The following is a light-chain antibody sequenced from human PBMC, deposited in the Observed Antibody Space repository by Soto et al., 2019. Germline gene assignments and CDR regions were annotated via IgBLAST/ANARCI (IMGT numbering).Light chain of an antibody. Sequence: QSALTQPPSVSGPPGQSVTISCSGTINDVTAYYRVSWYQKTPGTAPKLMIYEVSNRPSGVPDRFSGSRYCNRASLTISGLQPEDEGDYYCSVYTRTSTYVFGTGTKVT. J-gene: IGLJ1*01. CDR1: INDVTAYYR. CDR3: SVYTRTSTYV. V-gene: IGLV2-18*01. CDR2: EVS.